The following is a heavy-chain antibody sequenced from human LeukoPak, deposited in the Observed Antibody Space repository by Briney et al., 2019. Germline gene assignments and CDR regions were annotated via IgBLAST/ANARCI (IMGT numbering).Heavy chain of an antibody. D-gene: IGHD3-22*01. J-gene: IGHJ4*02. CDR3: ARDDSSGYLPIDY. Sequence: PSETLSLTCTVSGGSISSSSYYWGWIRQPPGKGLEWIGSIYYSGSTYYNPSLKSRVTISVDTSKNQFSLKLSSVTAADTAVYYCARDDSSGYLPIDYWGQGTLVTVSS. V-gene: IGHV4-39*01. CDR2: IYYSGST. CDR1: GGSISSSSYY.